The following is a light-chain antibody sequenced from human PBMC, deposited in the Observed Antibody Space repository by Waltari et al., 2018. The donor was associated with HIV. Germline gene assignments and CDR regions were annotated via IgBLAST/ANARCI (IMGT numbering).Light chain of an antibody. Sequence: MTQCPATLSVSPGETVSFFCGASEDIGDKLAWYQQKRGRAPRLLVSGASSRATGVPARFSGRGSGTEFTLTITGLQSNDSAIYFCQQYSTWPRTFGQGTLV. J-gene: IGKJ1*01. V-gene: IGKV3-15*01. CDR3: QQYSTWPRT. CDR2: GAS. CDR1: EDIGDK.